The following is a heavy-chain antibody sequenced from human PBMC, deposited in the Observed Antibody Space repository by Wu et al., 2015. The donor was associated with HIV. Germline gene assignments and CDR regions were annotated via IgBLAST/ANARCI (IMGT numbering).Heavy chain of an antibody. CDR1: GPSFDNFP. J-gene: IGHJ6*03. CDR2: ITPMFPTP. Sequence: QVQLVQSGAEMKKSGSSVKVSCKASGPSFDNFPINWVRQAPGQGLEWMGGITPMFPTPRYAQKFQGRVTITADESTSTAYMELSSLRSEDTAVYYCARDRKVKYSYGPNYYYYMDVWGKGTTVTVSS. V-gene: IGHV1-69*12. CDR3: ARDRKVKYSYGPNYYYYMDV. D-gene: IGHD5-18*01.